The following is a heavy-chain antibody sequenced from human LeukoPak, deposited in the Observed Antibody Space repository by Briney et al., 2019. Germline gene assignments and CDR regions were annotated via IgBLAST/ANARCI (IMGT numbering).Heavy chain of an antibody. D-gene: IGHD3-10*01. CDR3: ARNPLWFGEPHNWFDP. V-gene: IGHV4-59*08. J-gene: IGHJ5*02. CDR2: IYYSGST. Sequence: SETLSLTCTVSGGSISSYYWSWIRQPPGKGLEWIGYIYYSGSTNYNPSLKSRVTISVDTSKNQFSLKLSSVTAADTAVYYCARNPLWFGEPHNWFDPWGQGTLVTVSS. CDR1: GGSISSYY.